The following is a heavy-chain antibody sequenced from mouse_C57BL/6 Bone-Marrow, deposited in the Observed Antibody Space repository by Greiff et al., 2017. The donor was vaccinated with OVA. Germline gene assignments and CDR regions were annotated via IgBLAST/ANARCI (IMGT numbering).Heavy chain of an antibody. V-gene: IGHV3-6*01. CDR1: GYSITSGYY. Sequence: EVKLMESGPGLVKPSQSLSLTCSVTGYSITSGYYWNWIRQLPGNKLEWVCFISYDGSNNYTSSLKNRISITRDTSKNQFFLKLNSVTTEDTATYYCASEGLVWYIDVWGTGTTVTVAS. CDR2: ISYDGSN. D-gene: IGHD3-3*01. J-gene: IGHJ1*03. CDR3: ASEGLVWYIDV.